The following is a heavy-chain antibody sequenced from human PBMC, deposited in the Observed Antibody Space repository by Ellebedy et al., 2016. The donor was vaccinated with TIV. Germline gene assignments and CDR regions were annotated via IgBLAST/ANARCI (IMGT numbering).Heavy chain of an antibody. V-gene: IGHV5-51*01. CDR3: ARRPFRSRSLYDY. J-gene: IGHJ4*02. D-gene: IGHD3-3*01. CDR2: IYPGDSNT. CDR1: GYSFTSYW. Sequence: GESLKISCKGSGYSFTSYWVGWVRQMPGKGLEWMGIIYPGDSNTRYSPSFQGQVTISADKSNSTAYLQWSSLKASDTAMYYCARRPFRSRSLYDYWGQGTLVTVSS.